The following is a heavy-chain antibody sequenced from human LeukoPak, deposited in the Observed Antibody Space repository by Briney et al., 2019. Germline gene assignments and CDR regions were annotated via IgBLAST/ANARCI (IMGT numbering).Heavy chain of an antibody. V-gene: IGHV3-73*01. CDR1: GFTFSGSA. Sequence: PGGSLILSCAASGFTFSGSAMHWVRQASGKGLEWVGRIRSKVNNYTTAYAASVKDRFTISRDDSRNTAYLQMNSLKTEDTAVYYCTTAVAVAGSTYLDYWGQGTLVTVSS. CDR2: IRSKVNNYTT. D-gene: IGHD6-19*01. CDR3: TTAVAVAGSTYLDY. J-gene: IGHJ4*02.